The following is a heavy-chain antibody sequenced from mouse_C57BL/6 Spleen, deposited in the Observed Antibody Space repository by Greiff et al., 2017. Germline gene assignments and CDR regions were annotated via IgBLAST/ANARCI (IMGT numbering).Heavy chain of an antibody. CDR1: GYSFTSYW. J-gene: IGHJ4*01. V-gene: IGHV1-55*01. CDR3: ARGRSHYAMDY. Sequence: QVQLQQPGAELVKPGASVKMSCKASGYSFTSYWITWVKQRPGQGLEWIGDIYPGSGSTNYNEKFKSKATLTVDTSSSTAYMQLSSLTSEDSAVYYCARGRSHYAMDYWGQGTSVTVSS. CDR2: IYPGSGST.